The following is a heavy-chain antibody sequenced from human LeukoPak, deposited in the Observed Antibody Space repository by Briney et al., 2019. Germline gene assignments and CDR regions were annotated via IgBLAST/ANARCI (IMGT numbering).Heavy chain of an antibody. CDR2: INPNSGGT. J-gene: IGHJ4*02. D-gene: IGHD3-9*01. CDR3: ARSPDILTGENFDY. Sequence: ASVKVSCKASGYTFTDYYMHWVRQAPGQGLEWMGWINPNSGGTNYAQKFYARVAMTRDTSISTAYMELSRLRSDDTAVFYCARSPDILTGENFDYWGQGTLVTVSS. CDR1: GYTFTDYY. V-gene: IGHV1-2*02.